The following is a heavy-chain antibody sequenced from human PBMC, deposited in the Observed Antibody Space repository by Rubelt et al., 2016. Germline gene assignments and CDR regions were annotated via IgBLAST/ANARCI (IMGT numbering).Heavy chain of an antibody. CDR2: IIPIFGTA. J-gene: IGHJ5*02. CDR3: ARSTVTKNGFDP. V-gene: IGHV1-69*01. Sequence: QVQLVQSGAEVKKPGSSVKVSCKASGGTFSSYAISWVRQAPGQGLEWMGGIIPIFGTANYAQKFQGRVTITADDSTSVADMGRGSLRSEDTAVDYCARSTVTKNGFDPWGQGTLVTVSS. CDR1: GGTFSSYA. D-gene: IGHD4-17*01.